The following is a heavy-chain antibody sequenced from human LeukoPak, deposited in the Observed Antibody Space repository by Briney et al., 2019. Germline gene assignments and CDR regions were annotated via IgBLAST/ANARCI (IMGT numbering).Heavy chain of an antibody. V-gene: IGHV4-34*01. D-gene: IGHD5-24*01. J-gene: IGHJ4*02. CDR2: INHSGIT. CDR1: AAFLTCYF. Sequence: PSETLSLTSTVQAAFLTCYFCSWIRQPPGKGLEWIGEINHSGITNYNPSLQSRVTISVDTSNNHVSLKLSSATAAGSALYYRARVRAIRVGRRYYFAYWGQGTLVTVSS. CDR3: ARVRAIRVGRRYYFAY.